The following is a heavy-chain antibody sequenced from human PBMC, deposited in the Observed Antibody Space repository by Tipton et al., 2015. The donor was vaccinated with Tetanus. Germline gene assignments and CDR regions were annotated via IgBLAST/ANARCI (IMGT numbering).Heavy chain of an antibody. CDR3: ARDHNDISTGYHLGTEYCFDY. Sequence: SLRLSCTASGFPSTLSFSRYAMTWVRQAPGQGLEWVSLISGSGGTTYFADSVQGRFNISRDNSKKTVYLQMNSLRAEDTAVYYCARDHNDISTGYHLGTEYCFDYWGQGTLVTVSS. CDR1: GFPSTLSFSRYA. V-gene: IGHV3-23*01. D-gene: IGHD3-9*01. J-gene: IGHJ4*02. CDR2: ISGSGGTT.